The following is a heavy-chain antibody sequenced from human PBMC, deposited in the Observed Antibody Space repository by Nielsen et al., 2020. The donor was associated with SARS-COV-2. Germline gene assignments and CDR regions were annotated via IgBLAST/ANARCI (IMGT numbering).Heavy chain of an antibody. J-gene: IGHJ4*02. D-gene: IGHD2-2*01. V-gene: IGHV3-33*05. CDR1: GFSFRAFA. Sequence: GGSLRLSCAASGFSFRAFAMHWVRQAPGKGLEWVAVISYDGVNRYYADSVKGRFTMSRDNSKNTLFLQMNSLRAEDTAVYYCTKRGLCSSANCYHHFDSWGLGTLVTVSS. CDR3: TKRGLCSSANCYHHFDS. CDR2: ISYDGVNR.